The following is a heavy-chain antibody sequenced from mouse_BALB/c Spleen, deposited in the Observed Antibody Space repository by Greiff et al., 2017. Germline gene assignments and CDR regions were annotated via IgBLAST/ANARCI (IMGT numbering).Heavy chain of an antibody. CDR1: GFTFSDYY. V-gene: IGHV5-4*02. CDR2: ISDGGSYT. D-gene: IGHD1-1*02. CDR3: ARGGNYWYFDV. Sequence: EVNLVESGGGLVKPGGSLKLSCAASGFTFSDYYMYWVRQTPEKRLEWVATISDGGSYTYYPDSVKGRFTISRDNAKNNLYLQMSSLKSEDTAMYYCARGGNYWYFDVWGAGTTVTVSS. J-gene: IGHJ1*01.